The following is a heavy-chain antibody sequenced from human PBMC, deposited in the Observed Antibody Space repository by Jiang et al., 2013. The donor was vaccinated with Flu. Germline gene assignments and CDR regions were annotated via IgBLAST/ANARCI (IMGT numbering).Heavy chain of an antibody. CDR1: GFTFSNYA. V-gene: IGHV3-64*07. Sequence: VQLVESGGGLVQPGGSLRLSCAASGFTFSNYAMHWVRQAPGKGLEYVSAINSIGLTTYYVDSVKGRFIISRDNSRNTLYLQMGSLRTEDMAVYYCARFTGYSVDVWG. CDR3: ARFTGYSVDV. CDR2: INSIGLTT. D-gene: IGHD2-15*01. J-gene: IGHJ6*02.